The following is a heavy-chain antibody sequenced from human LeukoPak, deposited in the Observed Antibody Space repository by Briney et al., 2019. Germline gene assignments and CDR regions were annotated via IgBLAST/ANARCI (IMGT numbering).Heavy chain of an antibody. CDR3: ASTSLRGSYYFDD. CDR2: IYYSGST. CDR1: VGSISSSSYY. D-gene: IGHD1-26*01. V-gene: IGHV4-39*07. Sequence: SETLSLTCTVSVGSISSSSYYWGWVRQPPGKGLELIGSIYYSGSTYYNPSLKSRVTISVDTSKNQFSLKLSSVTAADTAVYYCASTSLRGSYYFDDWGQGTLVTVSS. J-gene: IGHJ4*02.